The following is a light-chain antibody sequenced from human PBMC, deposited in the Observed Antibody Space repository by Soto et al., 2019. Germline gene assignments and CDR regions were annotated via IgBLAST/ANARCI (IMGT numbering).Light chain of an antibody. CDR3: QHYTQWSLT. V-gene: IGKV3D-15*01. J-gene: IGKJ4*01. CDR1: QDVDTN. CDR2: GTS. Sequence: LTQSPATLSLSPGERATLSCTASQDVDTNIAWYQQKPGHPPRLLMYGTSRRAADIPPRFSGSGSGTEFTLTISSLQTEDFAVYYCQHYTQWSLTFGGGTKVDIK.